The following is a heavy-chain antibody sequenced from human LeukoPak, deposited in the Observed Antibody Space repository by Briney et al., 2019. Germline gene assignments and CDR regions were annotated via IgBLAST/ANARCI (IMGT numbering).Heavy chain of an antibody. V-gene: IGHV4-30-4*08. D-gene: IGHD2-2*01. CDR2: IYYSGST. CDR3: AREAIVVVPAAISGGNWFDP. CDR1: GGSISSGDLY. J-gene: IGHJ5*02. Sequence: PSETLSLTCTVSGGSISSGDLYWSWIRQPPGKGLEWIGYIYYSGSTYYNPSLKSRVTISVDTSKNQFSLKVSSVTAADTAVYYCAREAIVVVPAAISGGNWFDPWSQGTLVTVSS.